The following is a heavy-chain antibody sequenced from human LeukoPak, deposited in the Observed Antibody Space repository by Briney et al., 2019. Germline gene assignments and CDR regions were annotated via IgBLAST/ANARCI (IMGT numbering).Heavy chain of an antibody. CDR2: IKSKTDGGTT. CDR3: TTEDVYSGYEVDY. D-gene: IGHD5-12*01. Sequence: GGSLRLSCAASGFTFSNAWMSWVRQAPGKGLEWVGRIKSKTDGGTTGYAAPVKGRFTISRDDSKNTLYLQMNSLKTEDTAVYYCTTEDVYSGYEVDYWGQGTLVTVSS. V-gene: IGHV3-15*01. CDR1: GFTFSNAW. J-gene: IGHJ4*02.